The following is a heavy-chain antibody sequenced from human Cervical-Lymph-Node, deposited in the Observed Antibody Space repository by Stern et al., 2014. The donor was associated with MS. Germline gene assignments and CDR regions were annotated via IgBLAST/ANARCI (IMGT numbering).Heavy chain of an antibody. CDR1: GIAFSGYA. D-gene: IGHD6-13*01. CDR3: ARQDQRLVTFDN. Sequence: VQLVESGGRVVQPGRSLRLSCAASGIAFSGYAMHWVRQAPGKGLEWVDFISYDGSSIYYTDSVRGRFTISRDNSKTTLYLQLSSLRPEDTAVYYCARQDQRLVTFDNWGQGTLVTVSS. CDR2: ISYDGSSI. V-gene: IGHV3-30*04. J-gene: IGHJ4*02.